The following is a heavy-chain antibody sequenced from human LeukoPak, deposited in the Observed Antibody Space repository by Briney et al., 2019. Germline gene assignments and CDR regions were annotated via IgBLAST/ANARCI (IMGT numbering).Heavy chain of an antibody. Sequence: SVKVSCKASGYTFTGYYMHWVRQAPGQGLEWMGGIFPIFASADYAQKFQGRVTITADRSTSTAFMELSSLRSDDTAVYYCASRKYSSGWVDWFDPWGQGTLVTVSS. CDR2: IFPIFASA. D-gene: IGHD6-19*01. CDR1: GYTFTGYY. CDR3: ASRKYSSGWVDWFDP. V-gene: IGHV1-69*06. J-gene: IGHJ5*02.